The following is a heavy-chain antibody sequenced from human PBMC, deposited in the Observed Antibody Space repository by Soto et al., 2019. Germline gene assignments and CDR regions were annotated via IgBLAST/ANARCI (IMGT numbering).Heavy chain of an antibody. D-gene: IGHD3-10*01. CDR1: GGSISSGDDY. CDR3: ARSPTVRGVISGMDV. J-gene: IGHJ6*02. CDR2: IYYIGST. Sequence: PSETLSLTCTVSGGSISSGDDYWNCIRQPPGKGLEWIGYIYYIGSTYYNPSLKSRVTISVDTSKNQFSLKLSSVTAADTAVYYCARSPTVRGVISGMDVWGQGTTVTVSS. V-gene: IGHV4-30-4*01.